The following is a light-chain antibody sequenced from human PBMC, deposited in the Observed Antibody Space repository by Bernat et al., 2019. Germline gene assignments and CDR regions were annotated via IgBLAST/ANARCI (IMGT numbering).Light chain of an antibody. Sequence: SYELTQPPSVSVSPGQTASITCSGDQLGNKYVCWYQQKPGQSPILVLYQDDKRPSGIPERFFGSNSGNTATLTISGTQALDQADYYCQAWDTNIVFFGGGTKLTVL. CDR3: QAWDTNIVF. V-gene: IGLV3-1*01. CDR1: QLGNKY. CDR2: QDD. J-gene: IGLJ2*01.